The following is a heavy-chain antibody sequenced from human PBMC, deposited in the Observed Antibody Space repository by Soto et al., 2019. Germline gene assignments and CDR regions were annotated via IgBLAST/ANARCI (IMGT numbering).Heavy chain of an antibody. V-gene: IGHV5-51*01. Sequence: LGESLKISCKGSGYSFTTYGIGWVRQMPGKGLEWMGIIYPSDSDTRYSPSFQGQVTISADKSITTAYLQWSSLKASDTAMYYCARRKGRAFDIWGQGTMVTVS. CDR2: IYPSDSDT. CDR1: GYSFTTYG. CDR3: ARRKGRAFDI. J-gene: IGHJ3*02.